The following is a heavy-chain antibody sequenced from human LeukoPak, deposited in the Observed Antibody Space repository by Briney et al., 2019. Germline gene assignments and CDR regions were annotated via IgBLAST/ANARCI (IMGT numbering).Heavy chain of an antibody. V-gene: IGHV7-4-1*02. CDR3: AREIPTVTTVPVTDY. J-gene: IGHJ4*02. CDR1: GYTFTSYA. CDR2: INTNTGNP. Sequence: ASVKVSCKASGYTFTSYAMNWVRQAPGQGLEWMGWINTNTGNPTYAQGFTGRFVFSLDTSVSTAYLQISSLKAEDTAVYYCAREIPTVTTVPVTDYWGQGTLVTVSS. D-gene: IGHD4-11*01.